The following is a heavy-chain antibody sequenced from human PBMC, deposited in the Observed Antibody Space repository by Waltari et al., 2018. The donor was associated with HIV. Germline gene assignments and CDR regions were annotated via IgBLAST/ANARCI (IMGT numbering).Heavy chain of an antibody. D-gene: IGHD4-17*01. CDR1: GGTFSSYA. Sequence: QVQLVQSGAEVKKPGSSVKVSCKASGGTFSSYAISWVQQAPGQGLEWMGRIIPILGIANYAQKFQGRVTITADKSTSTAYMELSSLRSEDTAVYYCARCQGDYGDYEAWFDPWGQGTLVTVSS. CDR2: IIPILGIA. J-gene: IGHJ5*02. CDR3: ARCQGDYGDYEAWFDP. V-gene: IGHV1-69*04.